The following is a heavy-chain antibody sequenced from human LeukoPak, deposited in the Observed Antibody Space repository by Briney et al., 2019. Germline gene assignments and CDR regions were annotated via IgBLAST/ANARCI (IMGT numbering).Heavy chain of an antibody. CDR1: GFTFGPYT. J-gene: IGHJ4*02. V-gene: IGHV3-48*04. CDR2: ISSSSDTI. CDR3: ARGPLVVPAAIPFDY. Sequence: GGSLRLSCAASGFTFGPYTMNWVRQAPGKGLEWVSYISSSSDTIYYADSVKGRFTISRDNAKNSLYLQMNSLRAEDTAVYYCARGPLVVPAAIPFDYWGQGTLVTVSS. D-gene: IGHD2-2*01.